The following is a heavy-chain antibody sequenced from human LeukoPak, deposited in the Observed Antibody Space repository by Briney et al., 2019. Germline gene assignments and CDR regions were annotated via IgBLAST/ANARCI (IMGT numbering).Heavy chain of an antibody. D-gene: IGHD6-19*01. V-gene: IGHV3-21*01. CDR3: ARDGYSSGWSGDNWFDP. Sequence: GGSLRLSCAASGFTFSSYSMNWVRQAPGKGLEWVSSISSSSSYIYYADSVKGRFTISRDNAKNSLYLRMNSLRAEDTAVYYCARDGYSSGWSGDNWFDPWGQGTLVTVSS. J-gene: IGHJ5*02. CDR1: GFTFSSYS. CDR2: ISSSSSYI.